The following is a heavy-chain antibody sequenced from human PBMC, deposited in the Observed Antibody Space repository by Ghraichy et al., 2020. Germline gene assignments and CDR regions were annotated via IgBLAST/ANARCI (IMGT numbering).Heavy chain of an antibody. V-gene: IGHV1-8*01. CDR1: GYTFTSYD. CDR3: ARAPRGGSSWYPLFGWFDP. CDR2: MNPNSGNT. D-gene: IGHD6-13*01. J-gene: IGHJ5*02. Sequence: ASVKVSCKASGYTFTSYDINWVRQATGQGLEWMGWMNPNSGNTGYAQKFQGRVTMTRNTSISTAYMELSSLRSEDTAVYYCARAPRGGSSWYPLFGWFDPWGQGTLVTVSS.